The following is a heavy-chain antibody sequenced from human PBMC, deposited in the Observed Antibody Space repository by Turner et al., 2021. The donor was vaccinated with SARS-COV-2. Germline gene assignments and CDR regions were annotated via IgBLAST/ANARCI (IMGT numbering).Heavy chain of an antibody. CDR2: ISSRSSYI. CDR1: GFTFSSYS. J-gene: IGHJ6*02. Sequence: EVQLVESGGGLVKPGGSLRRSCAASGFTFSSYSMNWVRQAPGKGLEWVSSISSRSSYIYYADSVKGRFTISRDNAKNSLYLQMNSLRAEDTAVYYCAREGSYGSGLFRDYYKDVMDVWGQGTTVTVSS. CDR3: AREGSYGSGLFRDYYKDVMDV. D-gene: IGHD3-10*01. V-gene: IGHV3-21*01.